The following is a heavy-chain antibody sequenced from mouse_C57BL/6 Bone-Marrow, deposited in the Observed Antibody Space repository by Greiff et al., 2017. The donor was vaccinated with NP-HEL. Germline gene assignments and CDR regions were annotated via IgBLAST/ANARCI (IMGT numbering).Heavy chain of an antibody. V-gene: IGHV2-3*01. J-gene: IGHJ4*01. CDR2: IWGDGST. CDR1: GFSLTSYG. D-gene: IGHD2-3*01. Sequence: VKLMESGPGLVAPSQCLSITCTVSGFSLTSYGVRWVRQPPGKGLEWLGVIWGDGSTNYHSALIYRLSTSTDNSKSHVFLKLNSLQTDDTATYYCAMDGYPFWYYAMGYWGQGNAVTVSS. CDR3: AMDGYPFWYYAMGY.